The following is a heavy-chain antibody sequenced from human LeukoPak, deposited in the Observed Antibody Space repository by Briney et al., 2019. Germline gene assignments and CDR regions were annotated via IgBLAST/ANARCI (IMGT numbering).Heavy chain of an antibody. V-gene: IGHV3-20*04. CDR2: INWNGGGT. Sequence: GGSLRLSCAASGFTFDDYGMSWVRQAPGKGLEWVSGINWNGGGTGYAGSVKGRFTISRDNAKNSLYLQMNSLRAEDTALYYCARGPPYYYYMDVWGKGTTVTVSS. CDR1: GFTFDDYG. CDR3: ARGPPYYYYMDV. J-gene: IGHJ6*03.